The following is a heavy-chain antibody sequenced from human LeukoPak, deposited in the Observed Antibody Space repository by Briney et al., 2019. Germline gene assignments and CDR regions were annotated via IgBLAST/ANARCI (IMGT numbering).Heavy chain of an antibody. D-gene: IGHD3-22*01. CDR2: INPNSDGT. CDR3: AREDYYDSGSNDY. Sequence: ASVKVSCKASGYTFTGYFIHWVRQAPGQGLEWMGWINPNSDGTNYAQKFQGRVTMTRDTSISTAYMELNRLRSEDTAIYYCAREDYYDSGSNDYWGQGTLVTVSS. V-gene: IGHV1-2*02. CDR1: GYTFTGYF. J-gene: IGHJ4*02.